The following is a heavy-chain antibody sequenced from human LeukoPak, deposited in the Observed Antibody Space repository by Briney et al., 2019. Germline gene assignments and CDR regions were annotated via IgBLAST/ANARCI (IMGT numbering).Heavy chain of an antibody. CDR1: GYTFTGYY. V-gene: IGHV1-2*02. CDR2: IDPNSGGT. CDR3: ARDSVVAADDY. J-gene: IGHJ4*02. D-gene: IGHD2-15*01. Sequence: GASVKVSCKASGYTFTGYYMHWVRQAPGQGLEWMGWIDPNSGGTNYAQKLQGRVTMTTDTSTSTAYMELRSLRSDDTAVYYCARDSVVAADDYWGQGTLVTVSS.